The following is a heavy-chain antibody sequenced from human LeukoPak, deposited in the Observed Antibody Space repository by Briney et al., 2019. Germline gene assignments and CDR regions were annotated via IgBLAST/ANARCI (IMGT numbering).Heavy chain of an antibody. CDR1: GFTFSSYA. V-gene: IGHV3-23*01. D-gene: IGHD1-26*01. J-gene: IGHJ4*02. Sequence: GGSLRLSCAGSGFTFSSYAMSWVRQAPGKGLEWVSAISGSGGSTYYADSVKGRFTISRDNSKNTLYLQMNSLRAEDTAVYYCAKAGEWELLLYCDYWGQGTLVTVSS. CDR3: AKAGEWELLLYCDY. CDR2: ISGSGGST.